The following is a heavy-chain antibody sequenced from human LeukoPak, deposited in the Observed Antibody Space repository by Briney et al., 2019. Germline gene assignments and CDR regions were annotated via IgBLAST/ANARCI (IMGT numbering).Heavy chain of an antibody. D-gene: IGHD6-13*01. CDR3: AKAASSSWPSYQYGMDV. V-gene: IGHV3-23*01. J-gene: IGHJ6*02. CDR2: ITGSGKNT. Sequence: GGSLRLSCAASEFIFSSYSMSWVRQAPGKGLERVSVITGSGKNTYYADSVKGRFTISKDNSKNTVYLQMNDLRVDDTAVYYCAKAASSSWPSYQYGMDVWGQGTTVTVSS. CDR1: EFIFSSYS.